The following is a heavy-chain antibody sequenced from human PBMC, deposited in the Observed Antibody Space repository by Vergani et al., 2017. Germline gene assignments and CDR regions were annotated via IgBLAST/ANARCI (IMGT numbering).Heavy chain of an antibody. J-gene: IGHJ4*02. Sequence: EVQLVESGGGLVQPGGSLRLSCAASGFTFSSYSMNWVRQAPGKGLEWVSYISSSSSTIYYADSVKGRFTISRDNAKNSLCQQMYSLRAEDTAVYYCAGGGLLLDYWGQGTLVTVSS. V-gene: IGHV3-48*01. CDR2: ISSSSSTI. CDR3: AGGGLLLDY. CDR1: GFTFSSYS. D-gene: IGHD2-15*01.